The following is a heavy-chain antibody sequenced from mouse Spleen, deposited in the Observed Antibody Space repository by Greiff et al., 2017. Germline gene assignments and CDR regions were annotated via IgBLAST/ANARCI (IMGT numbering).Heavy chain of an antibody. J-gene: IGHJ1*01. V-gene: IGHV5-17*01. CDR2: IKTDSSII. CDR3: ARIDYGRSYWYLDV. CDR1: GFTFSDYG. D-gene: IGHD1-1*02. Sequence: EVMLVESGGALVKPGGSLKLSCAASGFTFSDYGMHWVRQAPEKGLEWVAYIKTDSSIIYQADTVKGRFTISRDNVKNTLFLQMTSLRSEDTARYYCARIDYGRSYWYLDVWGAGTTVTVSS.